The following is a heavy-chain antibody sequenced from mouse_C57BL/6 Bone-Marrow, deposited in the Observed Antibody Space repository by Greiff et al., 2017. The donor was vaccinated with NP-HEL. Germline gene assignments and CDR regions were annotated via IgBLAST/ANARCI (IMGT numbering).Heavy chain of an antibody. CDR2: IRNKANGYTT. CDR1: GFTFTDYY. J-gene: IGHJ2*01. CDR3: ARSYGNYLYYFDY. V-gene: IGHV7-3*01. D-gene: IGHD2-1*01. Sequence: EVKLMESGGGLVQPGGSLSLSCAASGFTFTDYYMSWVRQPPGKALEWLGFIRNKANGYTTEYSASVKGRFTISRDNSQSILYLQMNALRAEDNATYYCARSYGNYLYYFDYWGQGTTLTVSS.